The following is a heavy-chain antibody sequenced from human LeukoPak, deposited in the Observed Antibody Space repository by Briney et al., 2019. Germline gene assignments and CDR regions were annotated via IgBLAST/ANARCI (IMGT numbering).Heavy chain of an antibody. CDR3: ARAVSEYCGGDCYSLYFDY. Sequence: GGSLRLSCAASGFSFNDHYMAWVRQAPGRGLEWVARSRNKVNSYTTEYAASVKGRFTVSRDDSKNSLFLQMNSLRAEDTAVYYCARAVSEYCGGDCYSLYFDYWGQGTLVTVSS. CDR2: SRNKVNSYTT. V-gene: IGHV3-72*01. CDR1: GFSFNDHY. D-gene: IGHD2-21*02. J-gene: IGHJ4*02.